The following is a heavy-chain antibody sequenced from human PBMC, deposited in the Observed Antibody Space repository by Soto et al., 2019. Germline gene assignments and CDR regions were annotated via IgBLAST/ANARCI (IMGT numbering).Heavy chain of an antibody. CDR1: GYTFTNYY. Sequence: QVQVMQSGAEVKKPGASVKVSCKASGYTFTNYYMHWVRQAPGKGLEWMGIINPSSGDTSYAQKFQGRLTVTRDTSTSTVYMELSSLRSDDTAVYYCARDSDYPTGYFDYWGQGTLVTVSS. D-gene: IGHD4-17*01. J-gene: IGHJ4*02. V-gene: IGHV1-46*01. CDR2: INPSSGDT. CDR3: ARDSDYPTGYFDY.